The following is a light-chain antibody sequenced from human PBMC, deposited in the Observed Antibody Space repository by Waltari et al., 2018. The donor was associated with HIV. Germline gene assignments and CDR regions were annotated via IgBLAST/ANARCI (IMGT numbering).Light chain of an antibody. CDR2: DVT. V-gene: IGLV2-11*01. CDR1: SSEVGGYNY. J-gene: IGLJ1*01. Sequence: QSALTQPRSVSGSPGQSVTISCTGTSSEVGGYNYVSWYQQHPGKAPKLMIYDVTQRPSGVHDRFSGSKSGNTASLTISGLQAEDEADYYCCSYAGSYTYVFGTGTKVTVL. CDR3: CSYAGSYTYV.